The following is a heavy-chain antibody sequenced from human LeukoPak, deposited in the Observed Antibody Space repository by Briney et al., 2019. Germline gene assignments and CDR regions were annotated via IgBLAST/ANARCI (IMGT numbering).Heavy chain of an antibody. CDR2: INHSGST. Sequence: SSETLSLTCAVYGGSFSGYYWSWIRQPPGKGLEWIGEINHSGSTNYNPSLKSRVTISVDTSKNQFSLKLSSVTAADTAVYYCAATGAHRDYYYGMDVWGQGTTVTVSS. CDR3: AATGAHRDYYYGMDV. CDR1: GGSFSGYY. V-gene: IGHV4-34*01. J-gene: IGHJ6*02.